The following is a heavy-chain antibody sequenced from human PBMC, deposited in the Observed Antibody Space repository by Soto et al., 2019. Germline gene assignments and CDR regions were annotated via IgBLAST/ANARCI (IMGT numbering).Heavy chain of an antibody. J-gene: IGHJ6*02. CDR1: GNTFTNYY. D-gene: IGHD5-18*01. CDR3: ARGQMATAPYYYYYGMDV. CDR2: INPSGGHT. V-gene: IGHV1-46*01. Sequence: ASVKVSCKASGNTFTNYYIHWVRQAPGQGLEWMGTINPSGGHTTYAQRFLGRVTMTRDTSTSTLYMELTSLRSEDTAVYYCARGQMATAPYYYYYGMDVWGQGTTVTVSS.